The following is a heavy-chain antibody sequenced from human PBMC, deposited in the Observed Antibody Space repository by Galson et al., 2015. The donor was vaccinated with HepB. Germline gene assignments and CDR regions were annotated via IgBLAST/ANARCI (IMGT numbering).Heavy chain of an antibody. V-gene: IGHV1-69*04. CDR3: AREGDEQWLVHWYFDL. CDR1: GGTFNSYA. J-gene: IGHJ2*01. Sequence: SVKVSCKASGGTFNSYAISWVRQAPGQGLEWMGRIIPILGIANYAQKFQGRVTITADKSTAYLQISSLKAEDSAVYYCAREGDEQWLVHWYFDLWGRGTLVTVSS. CDR2: IIPILGIA. D-gene: IGHD6-19*01.